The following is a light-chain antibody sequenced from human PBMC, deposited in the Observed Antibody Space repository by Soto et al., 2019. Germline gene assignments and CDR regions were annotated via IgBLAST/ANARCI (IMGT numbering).Light chain of an antibody. Sequence: EILLTQSPATLSSSPGERVTLSCRASQSISSYLAWYQQKPGKAPRFLIYDASNIETGIPSRFSGSGSGTDFTLTISSLQPEEFAIYYCQQCSTWPYTFGQGTRLEI. CDR3: QQCSTWPYT. V-gene: IGKV3-11*01. CDR2: DAS. CDR1: QSISSY. J-gene: IGKJ2*01.